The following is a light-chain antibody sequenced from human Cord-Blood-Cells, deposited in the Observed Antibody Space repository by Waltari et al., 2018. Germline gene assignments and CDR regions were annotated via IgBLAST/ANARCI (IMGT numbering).Light chain of an antibody. J-gene: IGLJ2*01. CDR2: KDS. CDR1: ALPKQY. V-gene: IGLV3-25*03. Sequence: SYELTQPPSVSVSPGQTARITCSGDALPKQYAYWYQQKPGQGPVLVIYKDSERPSGSPERFSGSSSVTTVTLTISGGQAEDEADYYCQSADSSGTYVVFGGGTKLTVL. CDR3: QSADSSGTYVV.